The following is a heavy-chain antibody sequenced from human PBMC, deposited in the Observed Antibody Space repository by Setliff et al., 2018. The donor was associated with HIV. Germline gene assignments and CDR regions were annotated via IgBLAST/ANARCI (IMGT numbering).Heavy chain of an antibody. V-gene: IGHV3-15*04. CDR2: IVKESDGATP. CDR3: TQLGSYRY. J-gene: IGHJ4*02. Sequence: PGGSLRLSCSASELSVSNTWMSWARQAPGKGLEWIAHIVKESDGATPRYAAHVNGRFTILRDDSENTLYLQMNSLETDDTGVYYCTQLGSYRYWGQGTLVTVSS. CDR1: ELSVSNTW. D-gene: IGHD3-10*01.